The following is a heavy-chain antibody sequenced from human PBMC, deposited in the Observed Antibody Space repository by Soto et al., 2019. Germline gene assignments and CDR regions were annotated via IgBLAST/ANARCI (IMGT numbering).Heavy chain of an antibody. D-gene: IGHD2-2*01. CDR3: ARGCYRKSTSCYAGPGAFDS. Sequence: GESMKISCQGSGYSFTSYWIGWVRQIPGKGLEWMGIIYLGDSDTIYSPSSQGQVTISADKSISTAYLQCSSLKASHTAMYYCARGCYRKSTSCYAGPGAFDSCGWGTMVTVSS. V-gene: IGHV5-51*01. CDR2: IYLGDSDT. J-gene: IGHJ3*02. CDR1: GYSFTSYW.